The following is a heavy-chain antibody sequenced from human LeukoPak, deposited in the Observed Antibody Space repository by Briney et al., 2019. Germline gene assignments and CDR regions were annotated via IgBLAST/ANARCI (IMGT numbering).Heavy chain of an antibody. Sequence: GRSLRLSCAASGFTFSTYAMHWVRQAPGKGLEWVALISYDGSNKYYADSVKGRFTVSRDNSKDTLYLQLNSLRAEDTAVYYCARAHYSDGSAYSSPIEYWGQGTLVHVSS. CDR2: ISYDGSNK. J-gene: IGHJ4*02. V-gene: IGHV3-30-3*01. D-gene: IGHD3-22*01. CDR3: ARAHYSDGSAYSSPIEY. CDR1: GFTFSTYA.